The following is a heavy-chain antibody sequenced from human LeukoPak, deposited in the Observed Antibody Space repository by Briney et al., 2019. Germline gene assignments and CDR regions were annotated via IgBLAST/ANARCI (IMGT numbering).Heavy chain of an antibody. V-gene: IGHV4-4*09. CDR1: GGSISSYY. J-gene: IGHJ3*02. Sequence: SETLSLTCTVSGGSISSYYWSWIRQPPGKGLEWIGYIYTSGSTNYNPSLKSRVTISVDTSKNQFSLKLSSVTAADTAVYYCARGPAAAGTFAFDIWGQGTMVTVSS. D-gene: IGHD6-13*01. CDR3: ARGPAAAGTFAFDI. CDR2: IYTSGST.